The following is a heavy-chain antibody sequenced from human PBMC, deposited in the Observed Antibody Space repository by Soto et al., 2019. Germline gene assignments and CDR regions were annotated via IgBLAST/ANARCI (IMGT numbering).Heavy chain of an antibody. CDR2: ISGSGGST. V-gene: IGHV3-23*01. J-gene: IGHJ6*02. Sequence: GGSLRLSCAASGFTFSSYAMSWVHQAPGKGLEWVSAISGSGGSTYYADSVKGRFTISRDNSKNTLYLQMNSLRAEDTAVYYCAKSPIWFGELDYYYYGMDVWGQGTTVTVSS. D-gene: IGHD3-10*01. CDR1: GFTFSSYA. CDR3: AKSPIWFGELDYYYYGMDV.